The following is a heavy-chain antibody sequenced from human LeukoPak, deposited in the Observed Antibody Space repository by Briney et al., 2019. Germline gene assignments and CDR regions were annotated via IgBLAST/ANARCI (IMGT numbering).Heavy chain of an antibody. CDR2: FSAYNGNT. D-gene: IGHD2-2*02. V-gene: IGHV1-18*01. CDR3: ARAPPEYQLLYFGWFDP. CDR1: GYTFTSYG. J-gene: IGHJ5*02. Sequence: ASVKVSCKASGYTFTSYGISWVRQAPGQGFELIGWFSAYNGNTNYAQKLQGRVTMTTDTSTSTAYIELRSLRSDDTAVYYCARAPPEYQLLYFGWFDPWGQGTRVTVSS.